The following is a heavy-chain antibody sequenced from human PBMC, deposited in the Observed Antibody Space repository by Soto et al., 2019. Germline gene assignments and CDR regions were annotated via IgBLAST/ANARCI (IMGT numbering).Heavy chain of an antibody. D-gene: IGHD2-15*01. CDR1: GGSISSGGYF. Sequence: QVQLQESGPGLVKPSQTLSLTCTVSGGSISSGGYFWSWIRQHPGKGLEWIGYIFYSGSTFYNPSLKSRVTTSGDTSKNQVALKLTSVTAADTAVYYCARGDCSGGSCYYFDSWGQGTLVTVSS. CDR3: ARGDCSGGSCYYFDS. V-gene: IGHV4-31*03. CDR2: IFYSGST. J-gene: IGHJ4*02.